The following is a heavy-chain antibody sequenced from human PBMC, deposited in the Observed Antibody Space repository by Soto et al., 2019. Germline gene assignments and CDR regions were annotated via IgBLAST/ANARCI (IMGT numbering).Heavy chain of an antibody. CDR3: ARVRTIYYDVKSGDEPIHWFDP. CDR2: VYYSGPA. J-gene: IGHJ5*02. V-gene: IGHV4-59*13. CDR1: DNSITSYF. Sequence: SGTLALTCSVSDNSITSYFWTWIRHPPGKGLDGIGHVYYSGPANYNPSLKRRVTISVDTSKHQFSLKLSSVTAADTAVYYCARVRTIYYDVKSGDEPIHWFDPWRPGTLVTVSS. D-gene: IGHD3-3*01.